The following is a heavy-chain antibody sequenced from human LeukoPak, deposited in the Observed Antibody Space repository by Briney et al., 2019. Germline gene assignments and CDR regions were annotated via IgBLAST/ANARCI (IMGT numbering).Heavy chain of an antibody. CDR2: ILGSGGST. CDR3: AKWGDYDVLTGYYVPDY. Sequence: GGSLRLSCAASRFTVSNYAISWVRQAPGKGLEWVSAILGSGGSTYYADSVKGRFTVSRDNSKSTLYLQMNSLRAEDTALYYCAKWGDYDVLTGYYVPDYWGQGTLVTVSS. V-gene: IGHV3-23*01. D-gene: IGHD3-9*01. J-gene: IGHJ4*02. CDR1: RFTVSNYA.